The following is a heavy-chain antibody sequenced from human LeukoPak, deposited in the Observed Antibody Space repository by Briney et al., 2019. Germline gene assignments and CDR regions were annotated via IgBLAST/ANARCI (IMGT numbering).Heavy chain of an antibody. CDR1: GYSFTSYW. Sequence: GESLKISCKGSGYSFTSYWIGWVRQMPGKGLEWMGIIYPGDSGTRYSPSFQGQVTISADKSISTAYLQWSSLEASDTAMYYCASHTKRYYYGMDVWGQGTTVTVSS. J-gene: IGHJ6*02. D-gene: IGHD3-3*01. CDR3: ASHTKRYYYGMDV. CDR2: IYPGDSGT. V-gene: IGHV5-51*01.